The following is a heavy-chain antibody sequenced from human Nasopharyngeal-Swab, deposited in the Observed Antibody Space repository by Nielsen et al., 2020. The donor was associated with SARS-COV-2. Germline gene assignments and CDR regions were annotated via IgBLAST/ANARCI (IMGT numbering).Heavy chain of an antibody. Sequence: GESLKISCAASGFTFRHSALHWVRQAPGKGLEWVAVISYDGINEYYADSVKGRFTVSRDNAKNSLYLQMSSLRDEDTAVYYCVREFEATGATYLDYWGLGTLVTGSS. CDR1: GFTFRHSA. CDR2: ISYDGINE. CDR3: VREFEATGATYLDY. V-gene: IGHV3-30-3*01. D-gene: IGHD1-26*01. J-gene: IGHJ4*02.